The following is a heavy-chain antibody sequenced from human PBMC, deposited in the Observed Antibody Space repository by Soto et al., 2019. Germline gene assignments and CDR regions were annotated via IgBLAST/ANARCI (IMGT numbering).Heavy chain of an antibody. J-gene: IGHJ4*02. CDR2: IYYSGST. CDR1: GGSISSGGYY. V-gene: IGHV4-31*03. D-gene: IGHD3-22*01. CDR3: ARETPYYYDSSGYYYFDY. Sequence: SETLSLTCTVSGGSISSGGYYWSWIRQHPGKGLEWIGYIYYSGSTYYNPSLKSRVTISVDTSKNQFSLKLSSVTAADTAVYYCARETPYYYDSSGYYYFDYWGQGTLVTVSS.